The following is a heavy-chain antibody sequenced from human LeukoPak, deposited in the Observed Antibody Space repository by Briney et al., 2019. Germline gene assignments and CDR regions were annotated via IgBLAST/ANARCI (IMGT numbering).Heavy chain of an antibody. D-gene: IGHD4-17*01. V-gene: IGHV3-48*04. Sequence: GGSLRLSCAASGFTFDDYTMHWVRHAPGKGLEWVSYISSSGSTIYYADSVKGRFTISRDNAKNSLYLQMNSLRAEDTAVYYCARGSFFYGDRGGRGYYFDYWGQGTLVTVSS. CDR1: GFTFDDYT. J-gene: IGHJ4*02. CDR3: ARGSFFYGDRGGRGYYFDY. CDR2: ISSSGSTI.